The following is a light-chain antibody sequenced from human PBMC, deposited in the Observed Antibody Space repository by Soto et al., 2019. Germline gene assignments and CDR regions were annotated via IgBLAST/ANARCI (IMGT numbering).Light chain of an antibody. CDR2: GAY. CDR3: QQYGNSPPLT. CDR1: QSVSSH. Sequence: DIVLTQSPGTLSLSPGDRATLSCRASQSVSSHLAWYQQRPGQAPRLLIYGAYSRATGIPDRFSGSGSGTDFTPTISRLEPEDFALYYCQQYGNSPPLTCGGGTKVDIK. J-gene: IGKJ4*01. V-gene: IGKV3-20*01.